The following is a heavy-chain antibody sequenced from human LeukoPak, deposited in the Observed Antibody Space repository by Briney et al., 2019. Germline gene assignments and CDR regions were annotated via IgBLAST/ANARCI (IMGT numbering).Heavy chain of an antibody. CDR2: ISYDGSNK. J-gene: IGHJ3*02. V-gene: IGHV3-30*04. CDR3: ARSYAPGASDI. Sequence: WGSLRLSCAASGFTFSSYAMHWVRQAPGKGLEWVAVISYDGSNKYYADSVKGRFTIFRDNAKNSLYLQMNSLRAEDTAVYYCARSYAPGASDIWGQGTMVAVSS. CDR1: GFTFSSYA. D-gene: IGHD3-3*01.